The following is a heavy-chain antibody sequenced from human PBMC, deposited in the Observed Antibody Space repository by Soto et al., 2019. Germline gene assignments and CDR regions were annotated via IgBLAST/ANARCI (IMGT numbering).Heavy chain of an antibody. CDR2: INPNSVGT. CDR1: GYTFTGYY. Sequence: SENRSCKASGYTFTGYYMHWVRQAPGQGLEGMGWINPNSVGTNYAQKFQGRVTMTRDTSISTAYMELSRMRCDDTDGYYCARVSGAYTAHGGLFDSCGQGSLVIVSA. J-gene: IGHJ5*01. V-gene: IGHV1-2*02. D-gene: IGHD5-18*01. CDR3: ARVSGAYTAHGGLFDS.